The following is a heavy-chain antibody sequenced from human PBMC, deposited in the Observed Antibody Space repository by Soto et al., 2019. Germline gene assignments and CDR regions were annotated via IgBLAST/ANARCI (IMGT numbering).Heavy chain of an antibody. D-gene: IGHD4-4*01. Sequence: GGSLRLSCAASGFTFSNYGMHWFRQAPGKGLEWVAAILYDGSNTYYADSVKGRFTISRDNSKNTLYLQMNSLRAEDTAVYHCAKSRDGYSFYYFYGMDVWGQGTTVTVSS. CDR1: GFTFSNYG. V-gene: IGHV3-30*18. J-gene: IGHJ6*02. CDR2: ILYDGSNT. CDR3: AKSRDGYSFYYFYGMDV.